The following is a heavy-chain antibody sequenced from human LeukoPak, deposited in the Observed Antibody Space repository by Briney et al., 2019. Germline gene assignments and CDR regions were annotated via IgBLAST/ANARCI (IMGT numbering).Heavy chain of an antibody. CDR3: AKDTGRNYYYYMDV. V-gene: IGHV3-9*03. J-gene: IGHJ6*03. Sequence: GRSLRLSCAASGFTFDDYAMHWVRQAPGEGLEWVSGISWSSGYIAYADSVKGRFTISRDNAKNSLYLQMNSLRPEDMALYYCAKDTGRNYYYYMDVWGKGTTVTVSS. CDR1: GFTFDDYA. CDR2: ISWSSGYI.